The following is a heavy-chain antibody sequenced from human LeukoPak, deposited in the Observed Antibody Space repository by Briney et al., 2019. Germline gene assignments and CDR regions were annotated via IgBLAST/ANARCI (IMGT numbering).Heavy chain of an antibody. CDR3: ARRGRNSSGWQDYL. Sequence: PSETLSLTRTVSCSSISSYFGSLVRPPPGKGLEWIATIYYTWSTNYNPSLSSRVIISIDTAKNQFSLKLTSVTAADTAVYYCARRGRNSSGWQDYLWGQGTLVIVSS. D-gene: IGHD6-25*01. CDR2: IYYTWST. J-gene: IGHJ4*02. CDR1: CSSISSYF. V-gene: IGHV4-59*01.